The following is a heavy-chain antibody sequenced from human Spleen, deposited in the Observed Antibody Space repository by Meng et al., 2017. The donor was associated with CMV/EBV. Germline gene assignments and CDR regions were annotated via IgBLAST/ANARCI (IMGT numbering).Heavy chain of an antibody. CDR2: IYYSGST. CDR3: ARDSSGYYVLDY. CDR1: GGSISSSGNY. Sequence: VSGGSISSSGNYWRWIRQHPGKGLEWIGYIYYSGSTYYNPSLESRVTISVERSKNQFSLKLSSVTAADTAVYYCARDSSGYYVLDYWGQGTLVTVSS. V-gene: IGHV4-31*02. D-gene: IGHD3-22*01. J-gene: IGHJ4*02.